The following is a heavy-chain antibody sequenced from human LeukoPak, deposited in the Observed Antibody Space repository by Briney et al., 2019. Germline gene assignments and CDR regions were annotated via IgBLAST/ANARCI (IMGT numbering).Heavy chain of an antibody. J-gene: IGHJ4*02. D-gene: IGHD3-3*01. Sequence: PGGSLRLSCAASGFTFSDYYMSWVRQAPGKGLEWVSAISGSGGSTYYADSVKGRFTISRDNSKNTLYLQMNSLRAEDTAVYYCAKDLPVLRFLEWLDSNPFDYWGQGTLVTVSS. CDR3: AKDLPVLRFLEWLDSNPFDY. CDR1: GFTFSDYY. V-gene: IGHV3-23*01. CDR2: ISGSGGST.